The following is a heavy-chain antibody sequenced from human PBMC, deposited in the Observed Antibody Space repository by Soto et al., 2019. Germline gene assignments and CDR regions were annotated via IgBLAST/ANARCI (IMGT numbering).Heavy chain of an antibody. CDR2: ISDDSSYI. CDR3: ATPYYFNH. D-gene: IGHD3-16*01. Sequence: GGSLRLSCAASGFMFSAYTMNWVRQAPGKGLEWLSSISDDSSYIDYADSLRGRFTVSRENARNSLYLQIDSLGVEDTAVHYCATPYYFNHWGPGTLVTVSS. V-gene: IGHV3-21*06. J-gene: IGHJ1*01. CDR1: GFMFSAYT.